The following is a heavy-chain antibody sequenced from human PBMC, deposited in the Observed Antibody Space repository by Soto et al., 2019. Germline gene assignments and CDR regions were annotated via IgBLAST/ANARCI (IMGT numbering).Heavy chain of an antibody. CDR1: GFTFSSYA. D-gene: IGHD3-10*01. CDR2: ISYDGSNK. V-gene: IGHV3-30-3*01. Sequence: GGSLRLSCAASGFTFSSYAMHWVRQAPGKGLEWVAVISYDGSNKYYADSVKGRFTISRDNSKNTLYLQMNSLRAEDTAVYYCARDRGELLWFEPGKYGMDVWGQGTTVTVSS. CDR3: ARDRGELLWFEPGKYGMDV. J-gene: IGHJ6*02.